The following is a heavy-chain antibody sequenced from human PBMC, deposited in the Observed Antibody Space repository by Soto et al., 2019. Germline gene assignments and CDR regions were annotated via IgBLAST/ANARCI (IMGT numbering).Heavy chain of an antibody. CDR1: GSSFTSSC. CDR3: ARVSSAAADDYYTYGMDD. J-gene: IGHJ6*02. V-gene: IGHV1-3*01. CDR2: INAASGNT. D-gene: IGHD6-13*01. Sequence: CGSSFTSSCLGLVQRIGQRLEGMVGINAASGNTKCSQKFQERVAITRDTSASTAYMEVSSLRSEDTAVYYCARVSSAAADDYYTYGMDDWGQGTTVTVSS.